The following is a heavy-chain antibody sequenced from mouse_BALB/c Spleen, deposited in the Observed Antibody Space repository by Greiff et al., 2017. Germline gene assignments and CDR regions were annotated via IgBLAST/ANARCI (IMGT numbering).Heavy chain of an antibody. CDR2: IDPANGNT. CDR1: GFNIKDTY. V-gene: IGHV14-3*02. J-gene: IGHJ2*01. CDR3: ARGVYYGFYFDY. Sequence: VQLKQSGAELVKPGASVKLSCTASGFNIKDTYMHWVKQRPEQGLEWIGRIDPANGNTKYDPKFQGKATITADTSSNTAYLQLSSLTSEDTAVYYCARGVYYGFYFDYWGQGTTLTVSS. D-gene: IGHD1-2*01.